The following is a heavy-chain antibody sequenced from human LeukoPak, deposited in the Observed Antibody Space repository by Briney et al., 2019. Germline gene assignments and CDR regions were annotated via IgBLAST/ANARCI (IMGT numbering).Heavy chain of an antibody. J-gene: IGHJ5*02. CDR3: ALRGYSSGPLDP. CDR2: VDWNDDK. D-gene: IGHD5-18*01. V-gene: IGHV2-5*01. Sequence: SGPTLGHPPAPLTLTYTLSGFSFGTTGVGVGWIRQPPVKALGCLALVDWNDDKWYSPARKTMLTIAKNTSKNQVVLTMTNMDPVDTATYYCALRGYSSGPLDPWGQGTLVTVSS. CDR1: GFSFGTTGVG.